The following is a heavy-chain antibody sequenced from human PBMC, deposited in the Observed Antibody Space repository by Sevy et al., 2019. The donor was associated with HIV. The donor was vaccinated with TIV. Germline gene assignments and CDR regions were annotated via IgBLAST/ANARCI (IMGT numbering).Heavy chain of an antibody. V-gene: IGHV3-30*02. CDR1: GFTFNSHG. CDR3: VTDPLISLGADLFDY. J-gene: IGHJ4*02. CDR2: IQYDGGNK. D-gene: IGHD7-27*01. Sequence: GGSLRLSCATSGFTFNSHGMHWVRQAPGKGLEWVSFIQYDGGNKNYAESVKGRFTICRDNSKHTLYLQLSSLRTEDTGLYYCVTDPLISLGADLFDYWGQGTLVTVSS.